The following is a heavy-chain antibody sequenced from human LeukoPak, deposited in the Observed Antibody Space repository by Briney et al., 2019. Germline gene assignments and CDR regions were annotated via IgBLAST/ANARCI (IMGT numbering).Heavy chain of an antibody. J-gene: IGHJ5*02. D-gene: IGHD5-24*01. CDR1: GSSISSGGYS. V-gene: IGHV4-30-2*01. Sequence: SQTLSLTCAVSGSSISSGGYSWSWIRQPPGKGLEWIGYIYHSGSTYYNPSLKSRVTISVDRSKNQFSLKLSSVTAADTAVYYCARVVGSEGRWLQFRYNWFDPWGQGTLVTVSS. CDR2: IYHSGST. CDR3: ARVVGSEGRWLQFRYNWFDP.